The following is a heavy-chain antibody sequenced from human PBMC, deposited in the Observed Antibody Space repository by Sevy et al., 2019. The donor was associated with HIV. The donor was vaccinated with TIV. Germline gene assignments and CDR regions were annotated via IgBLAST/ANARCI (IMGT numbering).Heavy chain of an antibody. V-gene: IGHV6-1*01. CDR1: GDSVSNNIAA. CDR2: TYYKSEWYN. Sequence: KQSQTLSLTCAISGDSVSNNIAAWNWIRQSPSRGLEWLGRTYYKSEWYNEYAVSVRGRIVISPDTSKNQFSLQLNSVTPDDTAVYYCARDKNWGYDSWGQGTLVTVSS. J-gene: IGHJ4*02. CDR3: ARDKNWGYDS. D-gene: IGHD7-27*01.